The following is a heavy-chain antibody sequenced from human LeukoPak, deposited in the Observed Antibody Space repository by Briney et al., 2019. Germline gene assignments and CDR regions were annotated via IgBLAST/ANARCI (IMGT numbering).Heavy chain of an antibody. D-gene: IGHD5-18*01. Sequence: SETLSLTCTVSGGSINSYYWTWIRRPAGKGLEWIGRIYTGGSTNYNPSLKSRVTMSVDTSKNQFSLKLSSVTAPDTAMYYCARHKGYGLNFYFDYWGQGTLVTVSS. CDR2: IYTGGST. CDR1: GGSINSYY. CDR3: ARHKGYGLNFYFDY. V-gene: IGHV4-4*07. J-gene: IGHJ4*02.